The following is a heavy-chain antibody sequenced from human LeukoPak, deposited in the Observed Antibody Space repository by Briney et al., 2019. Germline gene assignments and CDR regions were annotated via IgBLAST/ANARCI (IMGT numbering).Heavy chain of an antibody. CDR3: ADAYYYDSSGYSGFDY. CDR2: IYYSGST. Sequence: PSETLSLTCTVSGGSISSSSYYWGWIRQPPGKRLEWIGSIYYSGSTYYNPSLKSRVTISVDTSKNQFSLKLGSVTAADTAVYYCADAYYYDSSGYSGFDYWGQGTLVTVSS. D-gene: IGHD3-22*01. V-gene: IGHV4-39*01. J-gene: IGHJ4*02. CDR1: GGSISSSSYY.